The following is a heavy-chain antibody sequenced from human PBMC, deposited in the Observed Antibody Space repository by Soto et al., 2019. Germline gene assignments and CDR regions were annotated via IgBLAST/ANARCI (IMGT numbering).Heavy chain of an antibody. V-gene: IGHV1-18*01. CDR3: ARDPPHSSSSEGNFDY. J-gene: IGHJ4*02. CDR1: GYTFTSYG. D-gene: IGHD6-6*01. Sequence: WASVKVSCKASGYTFTSYGISWVRQAPGQGLEWMGWISAYNGNTNYAQKLQGRVTMTTDTSTSTAYMELRSLRSDDTAVYYCARDPPHSSSSEGNFDYWGRGTLVTVSS. CDR2: ISAYNGNT.